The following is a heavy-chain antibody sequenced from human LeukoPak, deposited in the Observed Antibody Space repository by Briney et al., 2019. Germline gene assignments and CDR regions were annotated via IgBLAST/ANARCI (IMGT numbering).Heavy chain of an antibody. CDR3: ARTAAAGFPFQH. D-gene: IGHD6-13*01. CDR1: GYTFTSCD. CDR2: MNPNSGNT. Sequence: ASVKVSCKASGYTFTSCDINWVRQASGQGLEWMGWMNPNSGNTGYAQKFQGRVTMTRNTSITTAYLELSSLRSEDTAVYYCARTAAAGFPFQHWGQGTLVTVSS. V-gene: IGHV1-8*01. J-gene: IGHJ1*01.